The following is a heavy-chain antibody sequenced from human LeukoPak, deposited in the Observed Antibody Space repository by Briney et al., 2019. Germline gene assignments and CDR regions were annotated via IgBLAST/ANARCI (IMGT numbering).Heavy chain of an antibody. J-gene: IGHJ6*02. CDR3: ARVYGDYARVLYYYYGMDV. Sequence: GGSLRLSCAASGFTFSSYWMSWVRQAPGKGLEWVAVISYDGSNKYYADSVKGRFTISRDNSKNTLYLQMNSLRAEDTAVYYRARVYGDYARVLYYYYGMDVWGQGTTVTVSS. D-gene: IGHD4-17*01. CDR1: GFTFSSYW. V-gene: IGHV3-30-3*01. CDR2: ISYDGSNK.